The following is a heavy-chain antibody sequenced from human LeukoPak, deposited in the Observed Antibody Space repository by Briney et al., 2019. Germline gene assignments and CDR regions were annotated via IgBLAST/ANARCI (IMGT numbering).Heavy chain of an antibody. Sequence: SLSLSCDAYAFTCNYFRMLWVAQAPGKGREWVVDLWSDATKQYYGDSGKGRFTISRDNFKKTVYLQMDSLRAEDRAVYYCAKDAQRGFDYSNSLEHWGQRSLVTVS. CDR1: AFTCNYFR. J-gene: IGHJ4*02. D-gene: IGHD4-11*01. CDR3: AKDAQRGFDYSNSLEH. V-gene: IGHV3-33*06. CDR2: LWSDATKQ.